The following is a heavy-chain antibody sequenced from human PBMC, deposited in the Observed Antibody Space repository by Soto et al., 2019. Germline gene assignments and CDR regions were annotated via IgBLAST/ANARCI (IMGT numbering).Heavy chain of an antibody. Sequence: EVQLLESGGGLVQPGGSLRLSCAASGFTFSSYAMSWVRQAPGKGREWVSAISASGGSTYYADSVKGRFTISRDHSNNTLYLQMNSLRADDTAVYYCAKHDNCDLWSDSSHNWFDPWGQGTLVTVSS. D-gene: IGHD3-3*01. CDR3: AKHDNCDLWSDSSHNWFDP. J-gene: IGHJ5*02. V-gene: IGHV3-23*01. CDR1: GFTFSSYA. CDR2: ISASGGST.